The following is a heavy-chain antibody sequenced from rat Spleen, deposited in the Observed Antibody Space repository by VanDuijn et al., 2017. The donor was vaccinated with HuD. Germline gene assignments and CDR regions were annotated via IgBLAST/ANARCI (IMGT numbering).Heavy chain of an antibody. CDR1: GYSITSNF. D-gene: IGHD1-12*02. J-gene: IGHJ2*01. CDR2: ISYTTST. Sequence: EVQLQESGPGLVKPSQSLSLTCSVTGYSITSNFWGWIRKFPGNKMEWIGHISYTTSTTYNPSLKSRISITSDTSKNQFFLQVNSVTTEDTATYYCAACYDGTYYYFDYWGQGVMVTVSS. CDR3: AACYDGTYYYFDY. V-gene: IGHV3-1*01.